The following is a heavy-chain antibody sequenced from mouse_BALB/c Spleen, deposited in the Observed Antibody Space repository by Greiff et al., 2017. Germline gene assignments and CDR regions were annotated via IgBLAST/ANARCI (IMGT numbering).Heavy chain of an antibody. J-gene: IGHJ3*01. D-gene: IGHD2-4*01. Sequence: EVQGVESGGGLVQPGGSLRLSCATSGFTFTDYYMSWVRQPPGKALEWLGFIRNKANGYTTEYSASVKGRFTISRDNSQSILYLQMNTLRAEDSATYYCARPSTMITEGFAYWGQGTLVTVSA. V-gene: IGHV7-3*02. CDR2: IRNKANGYTT. CDR1: GFTFTDYY. CDR3: ARPSTMITEGFAY.